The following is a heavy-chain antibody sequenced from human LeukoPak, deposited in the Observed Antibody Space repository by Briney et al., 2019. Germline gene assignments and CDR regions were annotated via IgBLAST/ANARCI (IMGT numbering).Heavy chain of an antibody. Sequence: GGSLRLSCAASGFTFSSYAMSWVRPAPGEGLEWVSAISGGSTYYADSVKGRFTIFRDDSKNILYLQMNSLRAEDMAVYYCVKDWSRWAFDIWGQGTMVTVSS. J-gene: IGHJ3*02. D-gene: IGHD3-3*01. CDR2: ISGGST. CDR1: GFTFSSYA. CDR3: VKDWSRWAFDI. V-gene: IGHV3-23*01.